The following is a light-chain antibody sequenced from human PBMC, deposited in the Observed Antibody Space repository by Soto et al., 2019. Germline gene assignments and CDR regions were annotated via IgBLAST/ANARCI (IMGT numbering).Light chain of an antibody. CDR2: GVT. CDR3: SSYTSSTTLSVV. J-gene: IGLJ2*01. Sequence: QSVLTQPASVSGSPGQSITISCTGTSSDVGGYNYVSWYQQHPGKAPKLMIYGVTNRPSGVSNRFSGSKSGNTASLTISGLQAEEEADYYCSSYTSSTTLSVVFGGGTKPTVL. CDR1: SSDVGGYNY. V-gene: IGLV2-14*01.